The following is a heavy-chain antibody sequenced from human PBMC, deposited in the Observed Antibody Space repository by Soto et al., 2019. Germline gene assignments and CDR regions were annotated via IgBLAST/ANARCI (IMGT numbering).Heavy chain of an antibody. V-gene: IGHV3-15*01. Sequence: EVQLVESGGGLVKPGGSLRLSCAASGFTFSNAWMSWVRQAPGKGLEWVGRIKSKTDGGTTHYAAPVKGRFTISKDNFQNTLYIQKNSPKTPDTPLYYCITQTHMSLNFIITPCSMSISGQKTIVSXSS. CDR2: IKSKTDGGTT. D-gene: IGHD3-16*01. CDR1: GFTFSNAW. CDR3: ITQTHMSLNFIITPCSMSI. J-gene: IGHJ3*02.